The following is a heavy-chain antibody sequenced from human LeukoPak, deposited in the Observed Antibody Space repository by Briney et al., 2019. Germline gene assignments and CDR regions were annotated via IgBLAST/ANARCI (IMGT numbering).Heavy chain of an antibody. CDR3: ARNIVVVVAATRELYFDY. V-gene: IGHV4-61*02. CDR1: GGSISSGSDY. J-gene: IGHJ4*02. D-gene: IGHD2-15*01. Sequence: SETLSLTCTVSGGSISSGSDYWSWIRQPAGKGLEWIGRIYTSGSTNYNPSLKSRVTISVDTSKNQVSLKLSSVTAADTAVYYCARNIVVVVAATRELYFDYWGQGTLVTVSS. CDR2: IYTSGST.